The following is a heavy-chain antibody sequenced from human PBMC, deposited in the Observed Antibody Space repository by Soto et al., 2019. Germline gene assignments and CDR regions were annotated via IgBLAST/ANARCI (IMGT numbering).Heavy chain of an antibody. CDR2: IYYSGST. CDR1: GGSISSYY. CDR3: ARDLRYYDFWSGYSYGMDV. D-gene: IGHD3-3*01. J-gene: IGHJ6*02. Sequence: PSETLSLTCTVSGGSISSYYWSWIRQPPGKGLEWIGYIYYSGSTNYNPSLKSRVTISVDTSKNQFSLKLSSVTAADTAVYYCARDLRYYDFWSGYSYGMDVWGQGTTVTVSS. V-gene: IGHV4-59*01.